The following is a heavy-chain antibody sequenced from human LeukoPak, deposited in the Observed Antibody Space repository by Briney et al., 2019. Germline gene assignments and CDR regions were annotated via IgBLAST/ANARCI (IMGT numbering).Heavy chain of an antibody. CDR2: INWNGGST. Sequence: GGSLRLSCAASGFTFDDYGMSWVRQAPGKGLEWVSGINWNGGSTGYADSVKGRFTISRDSAKNSLYLQVKSLRAEDTAFYYCARVRGAVAGPFDYWGQGTLVTVSS. CDR3: ARVRGAVAGPFDY. CDR1: GFTFDDYG. J-gene: IGHJ4*02. D-gene: IGHD6-19*01. V-gene: IGHV3-20*04.